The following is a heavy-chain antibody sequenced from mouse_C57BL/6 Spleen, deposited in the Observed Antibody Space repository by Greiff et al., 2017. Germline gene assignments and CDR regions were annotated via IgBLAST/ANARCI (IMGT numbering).Heavy chain of an antibody. CDR2: INPSNGGT. CDR3: DRFESYYDGSYVGWFAY. Sequence: VQLQQSGTELVKPGASVKLSCKASGYTFNSYWMHWVKQRHGQGLEWIGNINPSNGGTNYNEKFKSKATLTVYKSSSTAYMQLSSLTGEDSAVYSCDRFESYYDGSYVGWFAYWGQGTLVTVSA. CDR1: GYTFNSYW. J-gene: IGHJ3*01. V-gene: IGHV1-53*01. D-gene: IGHD1-1*01.